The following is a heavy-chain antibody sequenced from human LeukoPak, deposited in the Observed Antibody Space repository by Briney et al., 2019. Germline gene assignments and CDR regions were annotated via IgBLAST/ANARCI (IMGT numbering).Heavy chain of an antibody. CDR1: GFTFSDYW. V-gene: IGHV3-7*01. J-gene: IGHJ4*02. CDR2: INYHGSDK. CDR3: TRGDPDY. Sequence: GGSLRLSCAASGFTFSDYWMQWVRQAPGKGLEWVANINYHGSDKYLVDSVKGRFTISGDNAKNSLFLQMNSLRDEDTAVYYCTRGDPDYWGQGTLVTVSS. D-gene: IGHD2-21*02.